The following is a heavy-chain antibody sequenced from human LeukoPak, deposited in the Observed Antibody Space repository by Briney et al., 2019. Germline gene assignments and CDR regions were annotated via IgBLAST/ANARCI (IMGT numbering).Heavy chain of an antibody. CDR1: GXTFRSHG. Sequence: GGSLRLSCAASGXTFRSHGVQWVRQARGKGLEAVAVIWYDGSKKYYADSVKGRFTISRDNSKNTLDLQMSSLRAEDTAEYYCARSNTVTSNYYYGMDVWGQGTTVTVSS. CDR2: IWYDGSKK. V-gene: IGHV3-33*01. J-gene: IGHJ6*02. CDR3: ARSNTVTSNYYYGMDV. D-gene: IGHD4-11*01.